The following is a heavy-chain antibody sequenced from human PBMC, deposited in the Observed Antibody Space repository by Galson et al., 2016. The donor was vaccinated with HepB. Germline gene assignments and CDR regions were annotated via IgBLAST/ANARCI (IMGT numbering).Heavy chain of an antibody. D-gene: IGHD5-18*01. J-gene: IGHJ5*02. CDR2: IYYSGTT. CDR1: GASISSGRYY. CDR3: ARNTDYNYFDP. V-gene: IGHV4-31*03. Sequence: TLSLTCTVSGASISSGRYYWSWIRQRPGRGLEWIGYIYYSGTTYYNPSLGSRITITVDTSRNQFSLKLTSVTAADTAVYFCARNTDYNYFDPWGQGTQVTVSS.